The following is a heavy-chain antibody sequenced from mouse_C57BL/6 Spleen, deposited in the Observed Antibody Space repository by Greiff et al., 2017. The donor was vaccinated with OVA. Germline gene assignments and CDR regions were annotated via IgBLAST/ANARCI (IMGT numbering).Heavy chain of an antibody. CDR3: ARLNGYYGPWFAY. D-gene: IGHD2-3*01. V-gene: IGHV7-3*01. J-gene: IGHJ3*01. Sequence: EVQGVESGGGLVQPGGSLSLSCAASGFTFTDYYMSWVRQPPGQALEWLGFIRHKANGYTTEYSASVKGRFTISRDNSQSILYLQMNALRAEDSATYYCARLNGYYGPWFAYWGQGTLVTVSA. CDR1: GFTFTDYY. CDR2: IRHKANGYTT.